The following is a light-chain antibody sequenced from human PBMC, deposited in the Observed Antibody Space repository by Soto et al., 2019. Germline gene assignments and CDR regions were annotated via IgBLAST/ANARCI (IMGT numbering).Light chain of an antibody. V-gene: IGLV1-51*01. CDR3: ATWDRSLSAGV. CDR1: SSNIGNNY. J-gene: IGLJ2*01. Sequence: QSVLTQPLSVSAAPGQKVTISCSGSSSNIGNNYVSWYQQFPEAAPKLLIYDNDKRPSGIPDRFSGSKSGTSATLGITGLQTGDEADYYCATWDRSLSAGVFGGGTKLTVL. CDR2: DND.